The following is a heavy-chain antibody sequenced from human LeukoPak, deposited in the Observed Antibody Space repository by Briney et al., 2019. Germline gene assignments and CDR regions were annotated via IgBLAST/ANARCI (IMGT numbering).Heavy chain of an antibody. V-gene: IGHV1-46*01. CDR3: ARGEGELNFDY. D-gene: IGHD1-26*01. CDR2: INPSGGST. J-gene: IGHJ4*02. Sequence: ASVKLSCNSSGYTFTSNYMHWVRHAPGQGLEWMGIINPSGGSTSYAQKFQGRVTMTRDMSTSTVYMELSSLRSEDTAVYYCARGEGELNFDYWGQGTLVTVSS. CDR1: GYTFTSNY.